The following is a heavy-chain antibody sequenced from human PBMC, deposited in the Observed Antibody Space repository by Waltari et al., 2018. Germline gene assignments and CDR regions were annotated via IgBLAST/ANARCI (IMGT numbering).Heavy chain of an antibody. Sequence: QLLESGGDSFQPGGSRRLSWVTSGTTFSNLYMRCVRQAPGKGLEWVASIKQDGSEKYYVDSVKGRFTVSRDNAKNSLYLQMNNLRADDTAVYYCTTLSVTKTSDYWGQGTLVTVSS. V-gene: IGHV3-7*01. CDR1: GTTFSNLY. CDR3: TTLSVTKTSDY. J-gene: IGHJ4*02. CDR2: IKQDGSEK. D-gene: IGHD4-4*01.